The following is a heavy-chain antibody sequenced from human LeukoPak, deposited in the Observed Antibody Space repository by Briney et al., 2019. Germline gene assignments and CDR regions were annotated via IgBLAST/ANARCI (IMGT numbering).Heavy chain of an antibody. D-gene: IGHD3-22*01. CDR2: INPNSGNT. CDR3: AREGRGDSSGYYEVDY. Sequence: ASVKVSCKASGYTFTGYYMHWVRQAPGQGLEWMGWINPNSGNTNYAQKLQGRVTMTTDTSTSTAYMELRSLRSDDTAAYYCAREGRGDSSGYYEVDYWGQGTLVTVSS. CDR1: GYTFTGYY. J-gene: IGHJ4*02. V-gene: IGHV1-18*04.